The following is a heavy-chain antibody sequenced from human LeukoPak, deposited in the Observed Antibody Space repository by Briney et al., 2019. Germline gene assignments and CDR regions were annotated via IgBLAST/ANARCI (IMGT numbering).Heavy chain of an antibody. V-gene: IGHV4-34*01. CDR3: ARGASRVWYSSSSVRFDP. Sequence: SETLSLTCAVYGGSFSGYYWSWIRQPPGKGLEWIGEINHSGSTNYNPSLKSRVTTSVDTSKNQFSLKLSSVTAADTAVYYCARGASRVWYSSSSVRFDPWGQGTLVTVSS. J-gene: IGHJ5*02. D-gene: IGHD6-6*01. CDR2: INHSGST. CDR1: GGSFSGYY.